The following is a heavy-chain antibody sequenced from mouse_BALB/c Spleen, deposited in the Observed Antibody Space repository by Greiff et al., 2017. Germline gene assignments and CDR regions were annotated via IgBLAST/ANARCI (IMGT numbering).Heavy chain of an antibody. J-gene: IGHJ3*01. V-gene: IGHV5-6-5*01. D-gene: IGHD2-4*01. CDR1: GFTFSSYA. Sequence: EVKLVESGGGLVKPGGSLKLSCAASGFTFSSYAMSWVRQTPEKRLEWVASISSGGSTYYPDSVKGRFTISRDNARNILYLQMSSLRSEDTAMYYCARGPFYDYPAWFAYWGQGTLVTVSA. CDR2: ISSGGST. CDR3: ARGPFYDYPAWFAY.